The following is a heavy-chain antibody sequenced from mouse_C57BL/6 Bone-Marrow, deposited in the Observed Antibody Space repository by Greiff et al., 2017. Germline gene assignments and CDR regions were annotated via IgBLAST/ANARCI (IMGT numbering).Heavy chain of an antibody. D-gene: IGHD3-3*01. CDR1: GYTFTDYY. V-gene: IGHV1-19*01. CDR3: AGEGRGLYYFDY. CDR2: INPYNGGT. Sequence: VQLQQSGPVLVKPGASVKMSCKASGYTFTDYYMNWVKQSHGKSLEWIGVINPYNGGTSYNQKFKGKATLTVDKSSSTAYMELNSLTSEDSAVYYCAGEGRGLYYFDYWGQGTTLTVSS. J-gene: IGHJ2*01.